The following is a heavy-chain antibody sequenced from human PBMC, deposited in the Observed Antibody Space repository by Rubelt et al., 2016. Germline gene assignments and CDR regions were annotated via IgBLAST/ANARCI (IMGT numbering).Heavy chain of an antibody. CDR2: IYYSGSA. V-gene: IGHV4-39*07. CDR1: GRPISSSSYY. CDR3: ASRNDYGDSFDAFDI. Sequence: QLQLQASPPGLVKPSETLSLTCTVSGRPISSSSYYWGWIRQLPGKGLAWLGYIYYSGSASYNPSLKSRVTISVDTSKNQFSLKLSSVTAADTAVYYCASRNDYGDSFDAFDIWGQGTMVTVSS. J-gene: IGHJ3*02. D-gene: IGHD4-17*01.